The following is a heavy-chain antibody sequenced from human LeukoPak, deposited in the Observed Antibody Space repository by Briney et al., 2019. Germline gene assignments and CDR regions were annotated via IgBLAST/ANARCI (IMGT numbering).Heavy chain of an antibody. V-gene: IGHV3-7*03. CDR1: GLTFSTYW. CDR2: IKQDGSEK. Sequence: PGGSLRLSCAASGLTFSTYWMNWDRQAPGKGLEWVANIKQDGSEKYYVDSVKGRFTLSRDSAKNSLYLQMNSPRAEDTAVYYCARAEWSNWYFDLWGRGTLVTVSS. D-gene: IGHD3-3*01. J-gene: IGHJ2*01. CDR3: ARAEWSNWYFDL.